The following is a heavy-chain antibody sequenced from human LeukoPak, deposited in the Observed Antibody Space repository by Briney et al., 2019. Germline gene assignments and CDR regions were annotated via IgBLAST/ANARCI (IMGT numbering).Heavy chain of an antibody. V-gene: IGHV4-39*07. CDR3: ARVLLWFGELPYYFDY. D-gene: IGHD3-10*01. Sequence: TSETLSLTCTVSGGSISSSSYYWGWIRQPPGKGLEWIGSIYYSGSTYYNPSLKSRVTISVDTSKNQFSLKLSSVTAADTAVYYCARVLLWFGELPYYFDYWGQGTLVAVSS. J-gene: IGHJ4*02. CDR1: GGSISSSSYY. CDR2: IYYSGST.